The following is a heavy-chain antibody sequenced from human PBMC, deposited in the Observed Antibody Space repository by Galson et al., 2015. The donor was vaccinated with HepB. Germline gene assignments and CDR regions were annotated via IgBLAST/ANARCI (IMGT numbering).Heavy chain of an antibody. CDR1: GFSLSTSGMR. Sequence: PALVKPTQTLTLTCTFSGFSLSTSGMRVSWIRQPPGKALEWLARIDWDDRKFYNTSLKTRLTISKDTSKNHVVLTMTNMDPVDTATYYCVRSGWSYYFDYWGQGTLVTVSS. J-gene: IGHJ4*02. D-gene: IGHD6-19*01. V-gene: IGHV2-70*04. CDR3: VRSGWSYYFDY. CDR2: IDWDDRK.